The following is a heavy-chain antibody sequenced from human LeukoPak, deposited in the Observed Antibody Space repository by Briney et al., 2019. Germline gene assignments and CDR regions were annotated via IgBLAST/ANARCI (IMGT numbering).Heavy chain of an antibody. J-gene: IGHJ3*02. CDR2: ISWNSGSI. Sequence: GGSLRLSCAASGFTLDDYAMHWVRQAPGKGLEWVSGISWNSGSIGYADSVKGRFTISRDNAKNSLYLQMNSLRAEDTALYYCAKDIAMITFGGEGDAFDIWGQGTMVTVSS. CDR1: GFTLDDYA. D-gene: IGHD3-16*01. CDR3: AKDIAMITFGGEGDAFDI. V-gene: IGHV3-9*01.